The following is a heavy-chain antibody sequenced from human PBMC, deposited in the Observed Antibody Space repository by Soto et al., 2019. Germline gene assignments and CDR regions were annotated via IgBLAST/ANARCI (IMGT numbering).Heavy chain of an antibody. Sequence: ASGKVSCKAAGYTFTTHAIHWVRQAPGESLEWMGWINGGTGQTKHSQRFQGRVNITRDTSASTAYMELSSLRSEDTAVYYCARGKGMEENYYYYGLDIWGQGTTVPVSS. CDR1: GYTFTTHA. CDR2: INGGTGQT. D-gene: IGHD1-1*01. V-gene: IGHV1-3*01. CDR3: ARGKGMEENYYYYGLDI. J-gene: IGHJ6*02.